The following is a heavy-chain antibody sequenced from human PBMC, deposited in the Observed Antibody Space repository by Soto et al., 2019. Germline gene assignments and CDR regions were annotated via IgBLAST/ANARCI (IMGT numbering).Heavy chain of an antibody. CDR1: GYTFTSYA. Sequence: ASVKVSCKASGYTFTSYAMHWVRQAPGQRLEWMGWINAGNGNTKYSQKFQGRVTITRDTSASTAYMELSSLRSEDTAVYYCARGGITIFGVVTPNCFDPWGQGTRVTVSS. J-gene: IGHJ5*02. V-gene: IGHV1-3*01. CDR2: INAGNGNT. D-gene: IGHD3-3*01. CDR3: ARGGITIFGVVTPNCFDP.